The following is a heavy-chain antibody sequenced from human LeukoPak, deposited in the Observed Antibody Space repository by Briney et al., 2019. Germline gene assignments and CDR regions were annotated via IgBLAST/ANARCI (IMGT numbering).Heavy chain of an antibody. V-gene: IGHV3-30*02. CDR3: AKFWIHAIDAFDI. CDR2: IRYDGSNK. J-gene: IGHJ3*02. CDR1: GFTFSSYG. D-gene: IGHD3-3*01. Sequence: GGSLRLSCAASGFTFSSYGMHWVRQAPGKGLEWVAFIRYDGSNKYYADSVKGLFTISKDNSKNTLYLQMNSLRAEDTAVYYCAKFWIHAIDAFDIWGQGTMVTVSS.